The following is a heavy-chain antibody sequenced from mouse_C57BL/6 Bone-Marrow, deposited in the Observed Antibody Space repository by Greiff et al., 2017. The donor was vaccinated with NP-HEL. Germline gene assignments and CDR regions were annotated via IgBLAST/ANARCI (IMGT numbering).Heavy chain of an antibody. Sequence: QVQLQQSGAELARPGASVKMSCKASGYTFTSYTMHWVKQRPGQGLEWIGYINPSSGYTKYNQKFKDKATLPADKSSSTAYMQLSSLTSEDSAVYYFARSYYYYFDYWGQGTTLTVSS. CDR3: ARSYYYYFDY. J-gene: IGHJ2*01. CDR2: INPSSGYT. CDR1: GYTFTSYT. D-gene: IGHD2-12*01. V-gene: IGHV1-4*01.